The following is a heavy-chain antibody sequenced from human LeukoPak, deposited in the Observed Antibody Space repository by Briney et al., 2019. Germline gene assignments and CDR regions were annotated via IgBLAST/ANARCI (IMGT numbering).Heavy chain of an antibody. CDR2: ISAYNGNT. CDR3: ARSSDSGSYQISVPSAY. V-gene: IGHV1-18*01. CDR1: GYTFTSYG. D-gene: IGHD1-26*01. Sequence: ASVKVSWKASGYTFTSYGISWVRQAPGQGLEWMGWISAYNGNTNYAQELQGRVTMTTDTSTSTAYMELRSLRSDDTAVYYCARSSDSGSYQISVPSAYWGQGTLVTVSS. J-gene: IGHJ4*02.